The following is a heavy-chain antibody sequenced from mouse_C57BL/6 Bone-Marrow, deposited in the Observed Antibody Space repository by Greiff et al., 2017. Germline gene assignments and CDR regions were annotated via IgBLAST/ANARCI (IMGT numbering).Heavy chain of an antibody. J-gene: IGHJ1*03. CDR1: GYTFTSYW. D-gene: IGHD1-1*01. Sequence: QVPLQQPGAELVRPGTSVKLSCKASGYTFTSYWMHWVKQSPGQGLEWIGVIDPSDSYTNYNQKFKGKATLTVDTSSSTAYMQISSLTSEDSAVYYCARNCSGSSSYWYFDVWGTGTTVTVSS. CDR3: ARNCSGSSSYWYFDV. V-gene: IGHV1-59*01. CDR2: IDPSDSYT.